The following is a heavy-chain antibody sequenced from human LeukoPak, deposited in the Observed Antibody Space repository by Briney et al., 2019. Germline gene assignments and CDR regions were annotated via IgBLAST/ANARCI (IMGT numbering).Heavy chain of an antibody. J-gene: IGHJ4*02. CDR2: ISAYNGNT. V-gene: IGHV1-18*01. Sequence: VASVKVSCKASGYTFTSYGISWVRQAPGQGLEWMGWISAYNGNTNYAQKLQGRVTMTTDTSTSTAYMELRSLRSDDTAVYYCARDRAAAVAAYYFDYWGQGTLVTVSS. CDR1: GYTFTSYG. CDR3: ARDRAAAVAAYYFDY. D-gene: IGHD2-15*01.